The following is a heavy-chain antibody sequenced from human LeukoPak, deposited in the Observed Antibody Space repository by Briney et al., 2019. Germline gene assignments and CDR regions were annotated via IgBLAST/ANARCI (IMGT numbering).Heavy chain of an antibody. Sequence: GRSLRLSCAASGFTFRSYGMHWVRQAPGKGLEWVAVIWYDGSNKYYADSVKGRFTISRDNSKNTLYLQMNSLRAEDKAVYYCARGGYYYDSSGYNRFDYWGQGTLVTVSS. D-gene: IGHD3-22*01. CDR2: IWYDGSNK. CDR1: GFTFRSYG. V-gene: IGHV3-33*01. CDR3: ARGGYYYDSSGYNRFDY. J-gene: IGHJ4*02.